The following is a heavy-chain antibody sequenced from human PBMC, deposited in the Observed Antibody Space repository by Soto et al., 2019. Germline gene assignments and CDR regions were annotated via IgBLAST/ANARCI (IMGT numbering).Heavy chain of an antibody. V-gene: IGHV3-21*01. CDR2: ISSSSSYI. D-gene: IGHD2-2*01. J-gene: IGHJ4*02. Sequence: EVQLVESGGGLVKPGGSLRLSCAASGFTFSSYSMNWVRQAPGKGLEWVSSISSSSSYIYYADSVKGRFTISRDNAKNSLYLQMNSLRAEDTAVYYCASIISVSVVPAATAPGDYWGQGTLVTVSS. CDR1: GFTFSSYS. CDR3: ASIISVSVVPAATAPGDY.